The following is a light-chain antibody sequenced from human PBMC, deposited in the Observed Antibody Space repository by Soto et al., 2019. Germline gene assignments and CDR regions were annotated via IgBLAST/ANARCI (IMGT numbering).Light chain of an antibody. CDR3: TSYTTRTALV. CDR1: SSDIGSYNR. J-gene: IGLJ3*02. V-gene: IGLV2-18*02. Sequence: QSALTQPPSVSGSPGQSVTISCIGTSSDIGSYNRVSWYQQSPGTAPKFIIYEVTNRPSGVAGRFSGSKSGNTASLTISGLQAEDEADYYCTSYTTRTALVFGGGTKLTVL. CDR2: EVT.